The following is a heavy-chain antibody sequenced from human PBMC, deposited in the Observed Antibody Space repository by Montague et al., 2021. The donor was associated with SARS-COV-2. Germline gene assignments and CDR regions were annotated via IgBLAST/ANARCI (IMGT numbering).Heavy chain of an antibody. CDR2: IRTTGHT. CDR1: GGSISTGIYY. CDR3: ARFGSGTLESDL. J-gene: IGHJ5*02. D-gene: IGHD1-26*01. V-gene: IGHV4-61*02. Sequence: TLSLTCTVSGGSISTGIYYWSWIRQPAGKGLEWIGRIRTTGHTDYNSSLESRVFMSVDTSTNQFSLSLTSVTAADTAVYFCARFGSGTLESDLWGQGTLVTVSS.